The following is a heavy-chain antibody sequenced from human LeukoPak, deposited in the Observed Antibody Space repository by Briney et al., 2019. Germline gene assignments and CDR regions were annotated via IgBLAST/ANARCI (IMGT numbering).Heavy chain of an antibody. CDR1: GGTFSSYA. CDR3: ARSSTATHKDAFDI. V-gene: IGHV1-69*13. J-gene: IGHJ3*02. D-gene: IGHD4-17*01. CDR2: IIPIFGTA. Sequence: ASVKVSCKASGGTFSSYAISWVRQAPGQGLEWMGGIIPIFGTANYAQKFQGRVTITADESTSTAYMELSSLRSEDTAVYYCARSSTATHKDAFDIWGQGTMVTASS.